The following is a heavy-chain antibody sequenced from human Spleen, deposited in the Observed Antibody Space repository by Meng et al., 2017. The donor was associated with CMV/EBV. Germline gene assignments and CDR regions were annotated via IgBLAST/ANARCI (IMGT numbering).Heavy chain of an antibody. CDR2: ISSSSSTI. D-gene: IGHD2-2*01. V-gene: IGHV3-48*04. CDR1: GFTFSSYS. J-gene: IGHJ4*02. Sequence: GALKISCAASGFTFSSYSMNWVRQAPGKGLEWVSYISSSSSTIYYADSVKGRFTISRDNAKNSLYLQMNSLRAEDTAVYYCARELYCSSTSCYAWYDYWGQGTLVTVSS. CDR3: ARELYCSSTSCYAWYDY.